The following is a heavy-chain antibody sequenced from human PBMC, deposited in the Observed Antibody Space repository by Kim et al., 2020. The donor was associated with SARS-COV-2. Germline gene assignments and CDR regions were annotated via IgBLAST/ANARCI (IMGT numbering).Heavy chain of an antibody. Sequence: SETLSLTCTVSGGSISSYYWSWIRQPPGKGLEWIGYIYNSGTTNYNPSLRSRVTISVDTSKNQFSLKLNSVTAADTALYYCARGGGNTDFGMDVWGQGTTVTVSS. J-gene: IGHJ6*02. CDR3: ARGGGNTDFGMDV. CDR1: GGSISSYY. D-gene: IGHD1-7*01. CDR2: IYNSGTT. V-gene: IGHV4-59*01.